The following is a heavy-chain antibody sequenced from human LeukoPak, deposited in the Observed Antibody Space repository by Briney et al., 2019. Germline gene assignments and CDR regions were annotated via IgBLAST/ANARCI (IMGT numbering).Heavy chain of an antibody. J-gene: IGHJ4*02. V-gene: IGHV3-7*01. Sequence: GGSLRLSCGASGFIFDTHDMHWVRQAPGKGLEWVANINQHGSETYYVDSVKGRFIISRDNAKNSLFLQMDSLTGEDTAVYYCSRGGLYRYSGTSGDYWGQGTLVTVSS. CDR3: SRGGLYRYSGTSGDY. CDR2: INQHGSET. D-gene: IGHD1-26*01. CDR1: GFIFDTHD.